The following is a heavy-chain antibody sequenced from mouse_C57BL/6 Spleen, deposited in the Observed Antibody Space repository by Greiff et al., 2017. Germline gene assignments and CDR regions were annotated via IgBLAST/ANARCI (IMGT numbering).Heavy chain of an antibody. J-gene: IGHJ4*01. CDR1: GYTFTDYY. Sequence: EVQLQQSGPVLVQPGASVKMSCKASGYTFTDYYMNWVKQSHGQRLEWIGVLNLYHGGTSYNQKFKGKATLTVDKSSSTAYMELNSLTSEDSAVDYCASHYYGSSYAMDYWGQGTSVTVSS. V-gene: IGHV1-19*01. CDR2: LNLYHGGT. CDR3: ASHYYGSSYAMDY. D-gene: IGHD1-1*01.